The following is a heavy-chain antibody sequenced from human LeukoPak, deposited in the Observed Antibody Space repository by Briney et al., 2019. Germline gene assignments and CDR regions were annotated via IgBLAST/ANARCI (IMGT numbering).Heavy chain of an antibody. Sequence: GGSLRLSCAASGMTFSHRWMHWVRQAPGKGLVWVSLIKNDGRTTIYADSVKGRFTISRDNGKSTLYLQTNSLRAEDTGIYYCTTGPSYGYEWWGQGTVVTVSS. CDR1: GMTFSHRW. CDR3: TTGPSYGYEW. V-gene: IGHV3-74*01. D-gene: IGHD3-16*01. J-gene: IGHJ4*02. CDR2: IKNDGRTT.